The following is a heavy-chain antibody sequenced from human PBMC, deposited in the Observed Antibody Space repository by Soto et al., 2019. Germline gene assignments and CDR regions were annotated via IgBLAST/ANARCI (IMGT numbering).Heavy chain of an antibody. V-gene: IGHV1-69*13. CDR2: IIPIFGTA. CDR3: ARVGTVTAHYYYYYGMDV. D-gene: IGHD4-17*01. CDR1: GGTFSSYA. J-gene: IGHJ6*02. Sequence: ASVKVSCKASGGTFSSYAISWVRQAPGQGLEWMGGIIPIFGTANYAQKFQGRVTITADESTSTAYMELSSLRSEDMAVYYCARVGTVTAHYYYYYGMDVWGQGTTVTVSS.